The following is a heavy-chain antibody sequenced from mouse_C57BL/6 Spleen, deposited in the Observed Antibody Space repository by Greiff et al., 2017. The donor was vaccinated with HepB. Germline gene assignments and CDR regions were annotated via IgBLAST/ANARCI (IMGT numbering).Heavy chain of an antibody. CDR3: ARHRIYDGYYGAMDY. Sequence: EVKLMESGGDLVKPGGSLKLSCAASGFTFSSYGMSWVRQTPDKRLEWVATISSGGSYTYYPDSVKGRFTISRDNAKNTLYLQMSSLKSEDTAMYYCARHRIYDGYYGAMDYWGQGTSVTVSS. V-gene: IGHV5-6*01. J-gene: IGHJ4*01. CDR1: GFTFSSYG. D-gene: IGHD2-3*01. CDR2: ISSGGSYT.